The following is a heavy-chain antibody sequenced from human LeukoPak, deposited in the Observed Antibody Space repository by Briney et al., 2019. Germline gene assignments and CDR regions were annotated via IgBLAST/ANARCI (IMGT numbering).Heavy chain of an antibody. CDR1: GYTFTSYG. V-gene: IGHV1-18*01. CDR2: ISAYNGNT. J-gene: IGHJ4*02. D-gene: IGHD2-15*01. Sequence: ASVKVSCKAPGYTFTSYGISWVRQAPGQGLEWMGWISAYNGNTNYAQKLQGRVTMTTDTSTSTAYMELRSLRSDDTAVYYCARDCSGGSCYRSYDYWGQGTLVTVSS. CDR3: ARDCSGGSCYRSYDY.